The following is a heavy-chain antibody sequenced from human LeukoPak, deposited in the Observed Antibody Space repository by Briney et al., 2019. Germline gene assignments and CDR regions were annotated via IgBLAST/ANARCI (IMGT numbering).Heavy chain of an antibody. D-gene: IGHD6-19*01. J-gene: IGHJ4*02. V-gene: IGHV3-23*01. CDR3: AKEEYSSGWYYFDY. Sequence: ETLSLTCTVSSGSISSYYWSWVRQAPGKGLEWVSAISGSGGSTYYADSVKGRFTISRDNSKNTLYLQMNSLRAEDTAVYYCAKEEYSSGWYYFDYWGQGTLVTVSS. CDR1: SGSISSYY. CDR2: ISGSGGST.